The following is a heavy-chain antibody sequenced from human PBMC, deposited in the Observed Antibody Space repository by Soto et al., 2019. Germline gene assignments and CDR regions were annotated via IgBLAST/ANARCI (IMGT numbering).Heavy chain of an antibody. Sequence: VQLQESGPGLVKPSQTLSVACAVSGGSISSGAHYWNWFRQYPSKGLEWLAYIHYSGSTYSNPSPKSRVYISLDTSKNQLSLKLTSVTAANTAVYYCARGDWTGYPAKYFDFWGRGTLVTVSP. CDR2: IHYSGST. V-gene: IGHV4-31*11. J-gene: IGHJ4*02. CDR1: GGSISSGAHY. D-gene: IGHD3-3*01. CDR3: ARGDWTGYPAKYFDF.